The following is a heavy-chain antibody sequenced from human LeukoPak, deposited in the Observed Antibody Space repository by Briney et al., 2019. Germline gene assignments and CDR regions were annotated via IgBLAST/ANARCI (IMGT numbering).Heavy chain of an antibody. Sequence: PGGSLRLSCAASGFTFSSYSMNWVRQAPGKGLEWVSSISSSSSYIYYADSVKGRFTISRDNAKNSLYLQMNSLRAEDTAVYYCARGGDCSGGSCYPGGNGEFDYWGQGTLVTVSS. V-gene: IGHV3-21*01. CDR3: ARGGDCSGGSCYPGGNGEFDY. J-gene: IGHJ4*02. CDR1: GFTFSSYS. D-gene: IGHD2-15*01. CDR2: ISSSSSYI.